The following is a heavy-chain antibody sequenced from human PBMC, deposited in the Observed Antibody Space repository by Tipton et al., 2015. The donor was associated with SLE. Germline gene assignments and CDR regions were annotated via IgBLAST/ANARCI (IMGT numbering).Heavy chain of an antibody. J-gene: IGHJ4*02. V-gene: IGHV3-23*01. Sequence: SLRLSCAASGFTFSSYAMSWVRQAPGKGLEWVSAISGSGGSTYYADSVKGRFTISRDNAKNSLYLQMNSLRAEDTAVYYCARDSGSYYSDYWGQGTLVTVSS. CDR1: GFTFSSYA. CDR3: ARDSGSYYSDY. D-gene: IGHD1-26*01. CDR2: ISGSGGST.